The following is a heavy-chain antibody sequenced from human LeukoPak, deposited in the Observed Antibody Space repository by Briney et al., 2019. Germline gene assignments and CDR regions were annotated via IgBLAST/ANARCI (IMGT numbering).Heavy chain of an antibody. J-gene: IGHJ1*01. Sequence: ASVKVSCKASGYTFTSYYMRWVRQAPGQGLEWMGIINPSGGSTSYAQKFQGRVTMTRDTSTSTVYMELSSLRSEDTAVYYCARDATAYCGGDCPTVSWGQGTLVTVSS. D-gene: IGHD2-21*01. V-gene: IGHV1-46*01. CDR2: INPSGGST. CDR1: GYTFTSYY. CDR3: ARDATAYCGGDCPTVS.